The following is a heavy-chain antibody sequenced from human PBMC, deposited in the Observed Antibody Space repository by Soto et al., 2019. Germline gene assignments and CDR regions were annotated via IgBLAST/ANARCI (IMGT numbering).Heavy chain of an antibody. CDR3: ARDIKAPSRWFDP. CDR2: IYYSGST. J-gene: IGHJ5*02. Sequence: PSETLSLTCTVSGGSISSGGYYWSWIRQHPGKGLEWIGYIYYSGSTYYNPSLKSRVTISVDTSKNQFSLKLSSVTAADTAVYYCARDIKAPSRWFDPWGQGTLVTVS. D-gene: IGHD1-20*01. V-gene: IGHV4-31*03. CDR1: GGSISSGGYY.